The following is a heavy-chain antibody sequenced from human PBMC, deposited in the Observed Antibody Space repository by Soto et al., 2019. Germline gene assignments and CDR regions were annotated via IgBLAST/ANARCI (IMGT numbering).Heavy chain of an antibody. D-gene: IGHD3-3*01. CDR2: ISSSSGTI. V-gene: IGHV3-48*02. CDR1: GCTFRSYS. CDR3: AREDPWSANADDMDV. J-gene: IGHJ6*02. Sequence: EVQLVESGGGLVQPGGSLRLSCVASGCTFRSYSLNWVRQAPGKGLEWVSYISSSSGTIYYADSVKGRFTISRDNAENSRYLQMNSLRDDDTAVYYCAREDPWSANADDMDVWGQGTTVTVSS.